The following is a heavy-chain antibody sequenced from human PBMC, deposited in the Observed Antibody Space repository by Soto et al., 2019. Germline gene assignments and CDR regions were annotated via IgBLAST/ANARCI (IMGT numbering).Heavy chain of an antibody. Sequence: GASVKVSCKASGGTFSSYAISWVRQAPGQELEWMGGIIPIFGTANYAQKFQGRVTITADESTSTAYMELSSLRSEDTAVYYCAGGYYYDSSGYYRTFDYWGQGTLVTVSS. D-gene: IGHD3-22*01. CDR1: GGTFSSYA. CDR3: AGGYYYDSSGYYRTFDY. V-gene: IGHV1-69*13. J-gene: IGHJ4*02. CDR2: IIPIFGTA.